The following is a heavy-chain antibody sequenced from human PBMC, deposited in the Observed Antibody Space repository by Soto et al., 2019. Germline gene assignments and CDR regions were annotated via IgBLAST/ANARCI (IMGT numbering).Heavy chain of an antibody. CDR3: ARDRVPAAALEAYYYSGMDV. CDR2: INPSGGST. CDR1: GYTFTSYY. Sequence: GASVKVSCKASGYTFTSYYMHWVRQAPGQGLEWMGIINPSGGSTSYAQKFQGRVTMTRDTSTSTVYMGLSSLRSEDTAVCYCARDRVPAAALEAYYYSGMDVWGQGATVTVSS. D-gene: IGHD2-2*01. V-gene: IGHV1-46*01. J-gene: IGHJ6*02.